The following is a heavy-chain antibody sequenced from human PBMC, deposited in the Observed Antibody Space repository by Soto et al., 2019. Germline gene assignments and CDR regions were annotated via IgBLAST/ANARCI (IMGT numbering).Heavy chain of an antibody. CDR1: GYTFTNYG. CDR3: ARYALGTETPAGLDP. V-gene: IGHV1-18*04. Sequence: QVHLVQSGAEVKKPGASVRVSCKASGYTFTNYGISWLRQAPGQGLEWMGWISPYNGDTNFAQKVQGRVTLTTDTVSTAAYMELWGLTAAGTAMYHGARYALGTETPAGLDPCAQGTLVTVSS. D-gene: IGHD7-27*01. CDR2: ISPYNGDT. J-gene: IGHJ5*02.